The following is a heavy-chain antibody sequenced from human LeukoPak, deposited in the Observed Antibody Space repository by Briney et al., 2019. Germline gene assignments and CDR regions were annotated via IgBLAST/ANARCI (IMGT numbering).Heavy chain of an antibody. V-gene: IGHV3-23*01. D-gene: IGHD3-22*01. J-gene: IGHJ5*02. Sequence: GGSLRLSCAASGFTFSAYAISWVRQAPGKGLEWGSAISGSGGITYYADSAKGRFTISRGNSKNTLYLQMNSLRAEDTAVYYCAKHDPRRVVITNWFDPWGQGTLVTVSS. CDR3: AKHDPRRVVITNWFDP. CDR2: ISGSGGIT. CDR1: GFTFSAYA.